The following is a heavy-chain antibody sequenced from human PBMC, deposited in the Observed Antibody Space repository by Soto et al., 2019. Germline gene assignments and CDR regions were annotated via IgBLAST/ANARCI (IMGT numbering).Heavy chain of an antibody. J-gene: IGHJ4*02. CDR2: IRNKVHSYAT. CDR1: GFTFSGSS. V-gene: IGHV3-73*02. D-gene: IGHD2-15*01. Sequence: EVLLVESGGGLVQPGGSLKLSCAASGFTFSGSSVHWVRQASGKGLEWVGRIRNKVHSYATAYAASVRGRFTISRDDSKNTTFLQMKSLNTEDTAVYYCISHSPEDMKRTWGQGTLVTVSS. CDR3: ISHSPEDMKRT.